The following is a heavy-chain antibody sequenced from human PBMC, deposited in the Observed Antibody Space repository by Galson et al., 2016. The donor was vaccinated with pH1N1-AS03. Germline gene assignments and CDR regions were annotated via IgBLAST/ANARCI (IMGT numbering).Heavy chain of an antibody. J-gene: IGHJ4*02. D-gene: IGHD1-26*01. CDR1: GFSFSDFW. Sequence: SLRLSCAASGFSFSDFWGTWVRQAPGKGLEWVASMSHGGSELYCLDSVRGRFTFSRDNPRNPLYLRMTNLRAEDTAIYYCTRLGPSSVFDFWGQGALVTVSS. V-gene: IGHV3-7*01. CDR3: TRLGPSSVFDF. CDR2: MSHGGSEL.